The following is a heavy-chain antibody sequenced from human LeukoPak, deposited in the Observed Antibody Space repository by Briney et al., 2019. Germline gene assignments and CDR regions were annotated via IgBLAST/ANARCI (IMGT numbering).Heavy chain of an antibody. J-gene: IGHJ4*02. CDR1: GFTFDDYG. Sequence: GGSLRLSCAASGFTFDDYGMSWVRQAPGKGLEWVSGINWNGGSTGYADSVKGRFTISRDNAKNSLYLQMNSLRAEDTALYYCTRALGPCSGGSCYPTTSFDYWGQGTLVTVSS. CDR2: INWNGGST. CDR3: TRALGPCSGGSCYPTTSFDY. V-gene: IGHV3-20*04. D-gene: IGHD2-15*01.